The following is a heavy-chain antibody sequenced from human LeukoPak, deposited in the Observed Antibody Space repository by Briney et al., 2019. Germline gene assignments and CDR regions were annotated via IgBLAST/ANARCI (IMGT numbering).Heavy chain of an antibody. CDR2: ITPIFGRA. CDR1: GGTFSSYA. V-gene: IGHV1-69*13. J-gene: IGHJ3*02. D-gene: IGHD5-12*01. CDR3: ARVAGERWLREDAFDI. Sequence: SVKVSCKASGGTFSSYAISWVRQAPGQGLEWMGGITPIFGRANYAQKFQGRVTITADESTSTAYMELSSLRSEDTAVYYCARVAGERWLREDAFDIWGQGTMVTVSS.